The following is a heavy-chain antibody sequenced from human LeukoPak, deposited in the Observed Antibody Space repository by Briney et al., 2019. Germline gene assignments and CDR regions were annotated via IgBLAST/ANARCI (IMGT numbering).Heavy chain of an antibody. CDR2: IKQDGSEK. CDR3: ARDRANGMSDY. J-gene: IGHJ4*02. V-gene: IGHV3-7*01. CDR1: GFTFSSYW. Sequence: GGSLRLSCAASGFTFSSYWMGWVRRAPGKGLEWVANIKQDGSEKYYVDSVKGRFTISRDNAKNSLYLQMNSLRAEDTAVYYCARDRANGMSDYWGQGTLVTVSS. D-gene: IGHD2-8*01.